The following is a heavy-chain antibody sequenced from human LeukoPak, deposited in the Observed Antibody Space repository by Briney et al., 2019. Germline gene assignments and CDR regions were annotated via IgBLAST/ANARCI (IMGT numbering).Heavy chain of an antibody. CDR1: GFTFSSYG. J-gene: IGHJ4*02. Sequence: PGGSLRLSCAASGFTFSSYGMHWVRQAPGKGLEWVAVIWYDGSDKYYADSVKGRFTISRDSSKNTLYLQMNSLRAEDTAVYYCARDLWGDFDYWAREPWSPSPQ. V-gene: IGHV3-33*08. CDR3: ARDLWGDFDY. D-gene: IGHD7-27*01. CDR2: IWYDGSDK.